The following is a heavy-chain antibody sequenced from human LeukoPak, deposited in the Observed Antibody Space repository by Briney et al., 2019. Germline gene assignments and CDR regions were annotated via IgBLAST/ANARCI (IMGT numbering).Heavy chain of an antibody. CDR2: FSGHTQET. Sequence: GGSLRLSCAASGFTFSSYAMSWVRQVPGKGLEWVSSFSGHTQETYYADSVRGRFTISRDNSKNTLYLQMNSLRAEDTALYYCAKDPGSYYYDGTYYTGWGQGTLVTVS. D-gene: IGHD3-22*01. J-gene: IGHJ4*02. CDR1: GFTFSSYA. CDR3: AKDPGSYYYDGTYYTG. V-gene: IGHV3-23*01.